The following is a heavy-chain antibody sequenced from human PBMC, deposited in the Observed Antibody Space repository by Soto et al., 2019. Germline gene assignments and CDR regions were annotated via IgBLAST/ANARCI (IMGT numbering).Heavy chain of an antibody. D-gene: IGHD6-6*01. J-gene: IGHJ3*02. CDR1: GGSISSGGYS. CDR3: DRSRTARPDAFDI. CDR2: IYHSGST. Sequence: QLQLQESGSGLVKPSQTLSLTCAVSGGSISSGGYSWSWIRQPPGKGLEWIGYIYHSGSTYYNPSLNRRVTISVDRYKKPFSLKLSSVTAADTAVYYWDRSRTARPDAFDIWGQETMVTVSS. V-gene: IGHV4-30-2*01.